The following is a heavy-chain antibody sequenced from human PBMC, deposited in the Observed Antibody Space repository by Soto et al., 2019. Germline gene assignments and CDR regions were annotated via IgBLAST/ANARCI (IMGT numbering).Heavy chain of an antibody. CDR2: IRKGGSDE. CDR3: ARDQGYCSGSSCYDAFDM. Sequence: EVRLVESGGGLVQPGGSLRLSCAASGFTASDYWMTWVRQAPGKGLEWVANIRKGGSDEHYVDSVKGRFIVSRDNAKNSLHLQMNNLRVEDTAVYYCARDQGYCSGSSCYDAFDMWGQGTMVTVSS. V-gene: IGHV3-7*01. D-gene: IGHD2-15*01. CDR1: GFTASDYW. J-gene: IGHJ3*02.